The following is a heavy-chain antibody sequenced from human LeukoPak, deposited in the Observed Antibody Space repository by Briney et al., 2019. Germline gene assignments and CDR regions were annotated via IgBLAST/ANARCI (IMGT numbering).Heavy chain of an antibody. D-gene: IGHD3-22*01. CDR3: TTDMYYYDSSGYYQRKDY. Sequence: GGSLRLSCAASGFTFSNAWMSWVRQAPGKGLEWVGRIKSKTDGGTTDYAAPVKGRFTISRDDSKNTLYLQMNSLKTEDTAVYYCTTDMYYYDSSGYYQRKDYWGQGTLVTVSS. CDR1: GFTFSNAW. J-gene: IGHJ4*02. CDR2: IKSKTDGGTT. V-gene: IGHV3-15*01.